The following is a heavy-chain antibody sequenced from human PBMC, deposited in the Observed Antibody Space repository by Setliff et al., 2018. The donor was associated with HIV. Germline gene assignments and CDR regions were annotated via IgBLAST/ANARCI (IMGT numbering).Heavy chain of an antibody. V-gene: IGHV3-48*03. Sequence: LSCAASGFTFSSYEMNWVRQAPGKGLEWVSYISSSGSTIYYADSVKGRFTISRDNAKNSLYLQMNSLRAEDTAVYYCARGGTEMATIVWGQYGMDVWGQGTTVTVSS. J-gene: IGHJ6*02. CDR1: GFTFSSYE. D-gene: IGHD5-12*01. CDR2: ISSSGSTI. CDR3: ARGGTEMATIVWGQYGMDV.